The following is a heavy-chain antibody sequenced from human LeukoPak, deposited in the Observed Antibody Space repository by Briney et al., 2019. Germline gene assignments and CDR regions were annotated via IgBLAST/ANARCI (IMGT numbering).Heavy chain of an antibody. Sequence: ASVKVSCKASGYTFNSYGIRWARQAPGQGLEWMGWISAYNGNTNYAQKLQGRVTMYTDTSTSTAYVELRSLRSDDSALYYFLRAWFGELSSDYWGQGTLVTVSS. CDR2: ISAYNGNT. J-gene: IGHJ4*02. CDR3: LRAWFGELSSDY. V-gene: IGHV1-18*01. D-gene: IGHD3-10*01. CDR1: GYTFNSYG.